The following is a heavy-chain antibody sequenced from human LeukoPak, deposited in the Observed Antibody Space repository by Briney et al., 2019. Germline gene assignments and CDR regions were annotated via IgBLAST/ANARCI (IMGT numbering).Heavy chain of an antibody. CDR1: GYTFTSYG. J-gene: IGHJ5*02. D-gene: IGHD2-2*01. Sequence: ASVTVSCKASGYTFTSYGISWVRQAPGQGLEWMGWISAYNGNTNYAQKLQGRVTMTTDTSTSTAYMELRSLRSDDTAVYYCARVPPCSSTSCYGASWFDPWGQGTLVTVSS. V-gene: IGHV1-18*01. CDR2: ISAYNGNT. CDR3: ARVPPCSSTSCYGASWFDP.